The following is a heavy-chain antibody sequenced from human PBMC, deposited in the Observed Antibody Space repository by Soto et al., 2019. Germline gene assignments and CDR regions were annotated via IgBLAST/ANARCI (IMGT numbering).Heavy chain of an antibody. CDR3: AKDLIYSSSWEPYFDY. CDR1: GFTFSSYA. CDR2: ISGSGGST. D-gene: IGHD6-13*01. J-gene: IGHJ4*02. Sequence: EVQLLESGGGLVQPGGSLRLSCAASGFTFSSYAMSWVRQAPGKGLEWVSAISGSGGSTYYADSVKGRFTISRDNSKNTLYLQMNSLRAEDTAVYYCAKDLIYSSSWEPYFDYWGQGTLVTVSS. V-gene: IGHV3-23*01.